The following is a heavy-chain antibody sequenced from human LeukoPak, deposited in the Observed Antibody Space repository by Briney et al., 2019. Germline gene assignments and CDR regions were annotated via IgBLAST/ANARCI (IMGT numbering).Heavy chain of an antibody. V-gene: IGHV4-4*02. CDR2: IYHSGST. J-gene: IGHJ4*02. CDR3: ARGLVVVVAATLRYYFDY. Sequence: SGTLSLTCAVSGGSISSSNWWSWVRQPPGKGLEWIGEIYHSGSTNYNPSLKSRVTISVDTSKNQFSLKLSSVTAADTAVYYCARGLVVVVAATLRYYFDYWGQGTLVTVSS. CDR1: GGSISSSNW. D-gene: IGHD2-15*01.